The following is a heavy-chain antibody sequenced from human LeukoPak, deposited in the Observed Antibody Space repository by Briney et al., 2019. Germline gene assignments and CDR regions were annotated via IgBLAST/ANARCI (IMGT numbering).Heavy chain of an antibody. CDR2: IWYDGNYK. V-gene: IGHV3-33*01. CDR1: GFTFSTYG. D-gene: IGHD6-13*01. CDR3: ARDGGQQMEKFDY. J-gene: IGHJ4*02. Sequence: PGRSLRLSCVASGFTFSTYGMHWVRQAPGKGLEWVALIWYDGNYKYYADSVKGRFTIPRDNSKNTLYLQMNSLRVEDTAVYYCARDGGQQMEKFDYWGQGTLVTVSS.